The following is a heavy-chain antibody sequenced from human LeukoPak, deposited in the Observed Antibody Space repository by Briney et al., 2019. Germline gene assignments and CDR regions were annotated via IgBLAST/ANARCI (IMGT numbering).Heavy chain of an antibody. CDR3: ARSPGILGTNYFDY. CDR2: ISGSGGTT. J-gene: IGHJ4*02. CDR1: GFTFSIYG. Sequence: GGSLRLSCEASGFTFSIYGMSWVRQAPGKGLEWVSAISGSGGTTYYADSVKGRFTISGDNSKNTLYLQMNSLRAEDTSVYYCARSPGILGTNYFDYWGQGTLVTVSS. V-gene: IGHV3-23*01. D-gene: IGHD1-26*01.